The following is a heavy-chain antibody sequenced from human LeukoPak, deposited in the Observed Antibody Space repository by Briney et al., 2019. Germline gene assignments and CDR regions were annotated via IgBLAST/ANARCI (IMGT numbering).Heavy chain of an antibody. V-gene: IGHV3-23*01. Sequence: GGSLRLSCAASGFTFGTYGMSWVRQAPGKGLEWVSAISGGADTTYYADSVKGRFVISRDNSKNTLHLQMNSLRAEDTAVYYCAKDCRQMAAYDAFDIWGQGTMVTVSS. CDR2: ISGGADTT. D-gene: IGHD5-24*01. CDR3: AKDCRQMAAYDAFDI. J-gene: IGHJ3*02. CDR1: GFTFGTYG.